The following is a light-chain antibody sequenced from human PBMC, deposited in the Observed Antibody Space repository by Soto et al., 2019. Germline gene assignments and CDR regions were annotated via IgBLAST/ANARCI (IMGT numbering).Light chain of an antibody. V-gene: IGLV1-44*01. CDR3: ATWDDSLNGVL. CDR2: SNN. J-gene: IGLJ2*01. CDR1: SSNIGSNT. Sequence: QSVLAQSPSASGTPGQRGTISCSGSSSNIGSNTVNWYQHLPGTAPRLLIYSNNERPSGVPDRFSGSKSGTSASLAISGLQSEDEADYYCATWDDSLNGVLFGGGTKLTVL.